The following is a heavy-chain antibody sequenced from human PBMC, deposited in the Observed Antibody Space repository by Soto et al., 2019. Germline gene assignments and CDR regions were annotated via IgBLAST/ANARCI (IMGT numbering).Heavy chain of an antibody. CDR2: ISGSGVSK. CDR3: AKDRGLYDILTGYYYYGMDV. Sequence: EVQLLESGGGLVQPGGSLRLSCAASRFIFSNYALSWVRQAPGKGLEWVSSISGSGVSKNYADSVKGRFTVSRDNSKNTLYLQMNSLRAEDTAVYYCAKDRGLYDILTGYYYYGMDVWGQGTTVTVSS. V-gene: IGHV3-23*01. D-gene: IGHD3-9*01. CDR1: RFIFSNYA. J-gene: IGHJ6*02.